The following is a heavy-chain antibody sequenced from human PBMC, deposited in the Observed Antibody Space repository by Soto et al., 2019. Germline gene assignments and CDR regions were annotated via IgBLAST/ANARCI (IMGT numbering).Heavy chain of an antibody. Sequence: GGSLRLSCAASGFTFSSYGMHWVSQAPGKGLEWVAVIWYDGSNKYYADSVKGRFTISRDNSKNTLYLQMNSLRAEDTAVYYCARTGSGNWFDPWGQGTLVTVSS. CDR2: IWYDGSNK. CDR1: GFTFSSYG. D-gene: IGHD3-10*01. J-gene: IGHJ5*02. V-gene: IGHV3-33*01. CDR3: ARTGSGNWFDP.